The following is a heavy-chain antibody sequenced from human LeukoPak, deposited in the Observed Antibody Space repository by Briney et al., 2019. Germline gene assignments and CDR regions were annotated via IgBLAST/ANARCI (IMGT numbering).Heavy chain of an antibody. Sequence: PSQTLSLTCTVSGGSISSGSYYWSWIRQPAGKVLEWIGRIYTSGSTNYNPSLKSRVTISVDTSKNQFSLKLSSVTAADTAVYYCARVVPAARAPYYYYYMDVWGKGTTVTISS. D-gene: IGHD2-2*01. V-gene: IGHV4-61*02. J-gene: IGHJ6*03. CDR1: GGSISSGSYY. CDR3: ARVVPAARAPYYYYYMDV. CDR2: IYTSGST.